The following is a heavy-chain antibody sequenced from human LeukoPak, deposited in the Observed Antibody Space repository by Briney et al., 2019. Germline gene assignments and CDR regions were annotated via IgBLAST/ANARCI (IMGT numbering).Heavy chain of an antibody. CDR3: TRQDFTTVDY. J-gene: IGHJ4*02. CDR1: GFTFSGSA. CDR2: IRSKANSYAT. Sequence: GGSLKLSCAASGFTFSGSAMHWVRQASGKGLEWVGRIRSKANSYATAYAASVKGRFTISRDDSKNTAHLQMNSLKTEDTAVYYCTRQDFTTVDYWGQGTLVTVSS. V-gene: IGHV3-73*01. D-gene: IGHD1-1*01.